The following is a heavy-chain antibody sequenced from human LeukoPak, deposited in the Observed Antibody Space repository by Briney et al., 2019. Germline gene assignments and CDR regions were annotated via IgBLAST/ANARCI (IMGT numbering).Heavy chain of an antibody. CDR3: ARVVPAATYFDY. CDR2: ISAYNGNT. V-gene: IGHV1-18*01. CDR1: GYTFTSYG. J-gene: IGHJ4*02. Sequence: ASVKVSXKASGYTFTSYGISWVRQAPGQGLEWMGWISAYNGNTNYAQKLQGRVTMTTDTSTSTAYMELRSLRSDDTAVYYCARVVPAATYFDYWGQGTLVTVSS. D-gene: IGHD2-2*01.